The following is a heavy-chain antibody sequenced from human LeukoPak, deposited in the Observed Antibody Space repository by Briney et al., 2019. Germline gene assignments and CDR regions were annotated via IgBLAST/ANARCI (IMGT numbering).Heavy chain of an antibody. CDR3: ARGRMVRGTPHNRYYYYYYGMDV. CDR1: GYTFTSYD. J-gene: IGHJ6*02. CDR2: MNPNSGNT. D-gene: IGHD3-10*01. V-gene: IGHV1-8*01. Sequence: ASVKVSCKASGYTFTSYDINWVRQATGQGLEWMGWMNPNSGNTGYAQKFQGRVTMTRNTSISTAYTELSSLRSEDTAVYYCARGRMVRGTPHNRYYYYYYGMDVWGQGTTVTVSS.